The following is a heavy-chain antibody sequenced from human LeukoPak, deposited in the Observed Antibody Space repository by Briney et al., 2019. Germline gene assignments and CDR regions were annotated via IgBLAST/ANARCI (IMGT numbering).Heavy chain of an antibody. J-gene: IGHJ3*02. Sequence: GGSLRLSCATSGFTFRSYAMIWVRQAPERGLQWVSGISGSGTYYADFAKGRFTISRDNSKNTLYLQMNSLRAEDTATYYCARDPNGDYIGAFDMWGQGTMVTVS. D-gene: IGHD4-17*01. V-gene: IGHV3-23*01. CDR1: GFTFRSYA. CDR2: ISGSGT. CDR3: ARDPNGDYIGAFDM.